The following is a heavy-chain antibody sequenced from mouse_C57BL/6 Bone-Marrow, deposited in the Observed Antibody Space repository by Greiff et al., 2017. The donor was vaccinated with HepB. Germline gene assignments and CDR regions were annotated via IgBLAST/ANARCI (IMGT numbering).Heavy chain of an antibody. Sequence: QVQLQQPGTELEKPGASVKLSCKASGYTFTSYWMHWVKQRPGQGLKWIGNINPSNGGTNYNEKFKSKATLTVDKSSSTAYMQLSSLTSEDSAVYYCARSSSYYYGSSYFYYAMDYWGQGTSVTVSS. D-gene: IGHD1-1*01. J-gene: IGHJ4*01. CDR2: INPSNGGT. V-gene: IGHV1-53*01. CDR3: ARSSSYYYGSSYFYYAMDY. CDR1: GYTFTSYW.